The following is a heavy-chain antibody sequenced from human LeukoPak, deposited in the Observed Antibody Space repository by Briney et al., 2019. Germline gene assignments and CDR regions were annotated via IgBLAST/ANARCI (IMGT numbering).Heavy chain of an antibody. D-gene: IGHD1-26*01. J-gene: IGHJ4*02. Sequence: PSETLSLTCTVSGGSISSSSYYWGWIRQPPGKGLEWIGSIYYSGSTYYNPSLKSRVTISVDTSKNQFSLKLRSVTPADTAVYYCARPSGSYSRENFDYWGQGTLVTVSS. CDR1: GGSISSSSYY. V-gene: IGHV4-39*01. CDR3: ARPSGSYSRENFDY. CDR2: IYYSGST.